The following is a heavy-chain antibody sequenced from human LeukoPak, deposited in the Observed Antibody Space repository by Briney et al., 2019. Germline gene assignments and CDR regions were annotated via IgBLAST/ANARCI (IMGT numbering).Heavy chain of an antibody. Sequence: SQTLSLTCTVSGGSVSSSDYYWGWIRQPPGKGLEWIGDIFYIGKTNYNPSLKSRVTISVDTSKNQFSLKLTSVTAADTAVYYCARVFDSWGQGTLVTVSS. CDR3: ARVFDS. V-gene: IGHV4-39*07. J-gene: IGHJ4*02. CDR2: IFYIGKT. CDR1: GGSVSSSDYY.